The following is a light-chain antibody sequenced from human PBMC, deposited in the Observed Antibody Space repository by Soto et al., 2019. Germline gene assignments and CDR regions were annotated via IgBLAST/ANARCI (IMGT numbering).Light chain of an antibody. CDR1: QSGSSNF. CDR2: GAS. V-gene: IGKV3-20*01. CDR3: QQYGSSST. Sequence: EIVVPQSPGTRSLSPWESATLSCRASQSGSSNFLAWYQEKPGQAPRLLIYGASSRASGIPNMFSGSGSGTVFPLTISRLEPGDSAVYYCQQYGSSSTFGQGTRLEIK. J-gene: IGKJ5*01.